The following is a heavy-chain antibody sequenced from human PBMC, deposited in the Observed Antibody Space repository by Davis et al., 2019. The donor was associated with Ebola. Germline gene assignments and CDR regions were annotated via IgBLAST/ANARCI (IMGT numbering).Heavy chain of an antibody. J-gene: IGHJ4*02. Sequence: GESLKISCAASGFTFSGSTMHWVRQASGKGLEWVGRIRSKANSYATAYAASVKGRFTISRDDSKNTAYLQMNSLKTEDTAVYYCARGVGKTAPDYWGQGTLVTVSS. CDR1: GFTFSGST. D-gene: IGHD1-26*01. CDR3: ARGVGKTAPDY. V-gene: IGHV3-73*01. CDR2: IRSKANSYAT.